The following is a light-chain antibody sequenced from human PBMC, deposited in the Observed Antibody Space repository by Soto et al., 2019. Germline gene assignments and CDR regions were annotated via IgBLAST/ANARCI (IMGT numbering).Light chain of an antibody. J-gene: IGKJ1*01. CDR3: QKYNSAPRT. CDR1: QGISNY. V-gene: IGKV1-27*01. CDR2: AAS. Sequence: DIQMTQSPSSLSASVGDRVTITCRASQGISNYLDWYQQKPGKVPKLLIYAASTLQSGVPSRFSGSGSGTDFTLTISRMQPEDVATDYCQKYNSAPRTFGQATKVEIK.